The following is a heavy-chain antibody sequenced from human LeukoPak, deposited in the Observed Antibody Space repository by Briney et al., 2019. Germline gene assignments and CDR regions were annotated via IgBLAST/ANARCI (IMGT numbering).Heavy chain of an antibody. CDR2: IYISGST. V-gene: IGHV4-4*07. D-gene: IGHD3-9*01. CDR1: GGSISSYY. CDR3: ARGLGTIFQEPVINWFDP. Sequence: PSETLSLTCTVSGGSISSYYWSWIRQPAGKGLEWIGRIYISGSTNYNPSLKSRVTMSVDTSKSQFSLKLSSVTAADTAVYYCARGLGTIFQEPVINWFDPWGQGTLVTVSS. J-gene: IGHJ5*02.